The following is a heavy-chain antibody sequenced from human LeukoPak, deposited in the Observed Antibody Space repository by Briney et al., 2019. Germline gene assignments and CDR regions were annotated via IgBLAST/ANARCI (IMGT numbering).Heavy chain of an antibody. CDR3: GRESGGAPQDKNWFDP. J-gene: IGHJ5*02. Sequence: ASVKVSCKASGYTFTGYYMHWVRQAPGQGLEWMGWINPNSGGTNYAQKFQGRVTMTRDTSISTAYMELSRLRSDDTAVYYCGRESGGAPQDKNWFDPWGQGTLSPSPQ. CDR2: INPNSGGT. D-gene: IGHD1-26*01. CDR1: GYTFTGYY. V-gene: IGHV1-2*02.